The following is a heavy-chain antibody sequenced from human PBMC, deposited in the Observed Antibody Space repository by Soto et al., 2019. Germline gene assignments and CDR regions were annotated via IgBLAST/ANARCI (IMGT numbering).Heavy chain of an antibody. V-gene: IGHV3-21*01. J-gene: IGHJ6*02. CDR3: ARDCSSTGCYFYYYGMDV. Sequence: EVQLVESGGGLVKPGGSLRLSCAASGFTFSSYSMNWVRQAPGKGLEWVSSISSRSSYIYYADSVKGRFTISRDNAKNSLYLQMNSLGAEDTAVYYFARDCSSTGCYFYYYGMDVWGQGTTVTVSS. CDR1: GFTFSSYS. D-gene: IGHD2-2*01. CDR2: ISSRSSYI.